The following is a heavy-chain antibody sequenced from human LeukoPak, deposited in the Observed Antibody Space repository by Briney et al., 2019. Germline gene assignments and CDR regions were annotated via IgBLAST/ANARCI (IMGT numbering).Heavy chain of an antibody. V-gene: IGHV4-39*01. CDR1: GGSISSSTYY. J-gene: IGHJ4*02. Sequence: SETLSLTCTVSGGSISSSTYYWGWIRQPPGKGLEWIGTINYSGSTYYNPSLKSRVTISVDTSKNQFSLKLSSVTAADTAVYYCASSIGSSGYRWLWGQGTLVTVSS. CDR2: INYSGST. CDR3: ASSIGSSGYRWL. D-gene: IGHD3-22*01.